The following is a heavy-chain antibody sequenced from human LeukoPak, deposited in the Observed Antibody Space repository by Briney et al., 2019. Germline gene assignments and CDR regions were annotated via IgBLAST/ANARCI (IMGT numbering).Heavy chain of an antibody. CDR3: VKDRGSYYGLGAFDI. CDR1: GFPFSSYA. J-gene: IGHJ3*02. D-gene: IGHD1-26*01. V-gene: IGHV3-64D*09. CDR2: ISSNGGTT. Sequence: GGSLRLSCSASGFPFSSYAMHWVRQAPGKGLAYVSTISSNGGTTYYADSVKDRVTISRDNSKNTLYLQMSSLRTEDTAVYYCVKDRGSYYGLGAFDIWGQGTMVTVSS.